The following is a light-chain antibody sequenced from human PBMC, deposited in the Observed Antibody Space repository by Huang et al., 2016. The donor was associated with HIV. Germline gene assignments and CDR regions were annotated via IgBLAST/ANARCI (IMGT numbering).Light chain of an antibody. CDR1: QDIRNY. CDR2: DAS. V-gene: IGKV1-33*01. Sequence: DIQMTQSPSSLSASVGDRVTITCQASQDIRNYLNWYQQKPGKAPKLLISDASNVETGVSSRFSGSGSGTDFTFTISSLQPEDIATYYCQQYDNLPRFTFGPGTKVDIK. J-gene: IGKJ3*01. CDR3: QQYDNLPRFT.